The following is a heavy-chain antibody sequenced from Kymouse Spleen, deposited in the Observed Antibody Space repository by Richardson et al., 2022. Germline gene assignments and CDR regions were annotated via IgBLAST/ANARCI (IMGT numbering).Heavy chain of an antibody. CDR2: INHSGST. V-gene: IGHV4-34*01. J-gene: IGHJ4*02. CDR3: AREWFGESYFDY. CDR1: GGSFSGYY. Sequence: QVQLQQWGAGLLKPSETLSLTCAVYGGSFSGYYWSWIRQPPGKGLEWIGEINHSGSTNYNPSLKSRVTISVDTSKNQFSLKLSSVTAADTAVYYCAREWFGESYFDYWGQGTLVTVSS. D-gene: IGHD3-10*01.